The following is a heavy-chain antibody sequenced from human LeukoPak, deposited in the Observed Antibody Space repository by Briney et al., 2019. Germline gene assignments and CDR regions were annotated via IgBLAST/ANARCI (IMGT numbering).Heavy chain of an antibody. CDR1: GGSFSGYY. D-gene: IGHD3-10*01. CDR2: INHSGST. V-gene: IGHV4-34*01. CDR3: ARGRYYCGSGSYRYNWFDP. J-gene: IGHJ5*02. Sequence: PSETLSLTCAVYGGSFSGYYWSWIRQPPGKGLEWIGEINHSGSTNYKPSLKSRVTISVDTSKNQFSLKLSSVTAADTAVYYCARGRYYCGSGSYRYNWFDPWGQGTLVTVSS.